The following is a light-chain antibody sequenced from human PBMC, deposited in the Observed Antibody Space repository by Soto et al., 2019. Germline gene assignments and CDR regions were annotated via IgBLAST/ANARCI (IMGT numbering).Light chain of an antibody. J-gene: IGKJ4*01. V-gene: IGKV3-20*01. CDR3: QQYCSSPPT. Sequence: EIVLTQSPGTLSLSPGERATLSCRASQTVSSSYLAWYQQKTGQAPRRLIYGASSRATGDPDRFSGSGSGTDFTLTISRLEPEDFAVYYCQQYCSSPPTFGGGTKVEIK. CDR1: QTVSSSY. CDR2: GAS.